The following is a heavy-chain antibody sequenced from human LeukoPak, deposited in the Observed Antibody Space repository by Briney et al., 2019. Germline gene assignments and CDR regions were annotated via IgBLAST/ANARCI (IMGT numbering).Heavy chain of an antibody. CDR1: GFTFSSYA. CDR3: TKDSAYYDILTGYYSANYFDY. Sequence: GGSLRLSCAASGFTFSSYAMSWVRQAPGKGLEWVSAISGSGGSTYYADSVKGRFTISRDNSKNTLYLQMNSLRAEDTAVYYCTKDSAYYDILTGYYSANYFDYWSQGTLVTVSS. D-gene: IGHD3-9*01. V-gene: IGHV3-23*01. CDR2: ISGSGGST. J-gene: IGHJ4*02.